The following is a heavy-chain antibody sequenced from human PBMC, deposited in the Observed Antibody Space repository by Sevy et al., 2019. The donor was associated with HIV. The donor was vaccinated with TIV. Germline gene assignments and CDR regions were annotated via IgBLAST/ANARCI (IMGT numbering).Heavy chain of an antibody. CDR2: IIPIFGTA. Sequence: ASVKVSCKASGGTFSSYAISWVRQAPGQGLEWMGGIIPIFGTANYAQKFQGRVTITADESTSTAYMELSSLRSEDTAVYHCARGPDGYGYVPLVYWGQGTLVTVSS. J-gene: IGHJ4*02. V-gene: IGHV1-69*13. CDR3: ARGPDGYGYVPLVY. CDR1: GGTFSSYA. D-gene: IGHD5-18*01.